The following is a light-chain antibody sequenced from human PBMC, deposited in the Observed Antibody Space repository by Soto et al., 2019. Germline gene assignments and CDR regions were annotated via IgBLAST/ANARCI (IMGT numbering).Light chain of an antibody. CDR1: QGIRDA. CDR2: SAP. J-gene: IGKJ2*01. CDR3: LQHSDSPFT. Sequence: DIQMTQSPSYLYASVGDRVTITCRASQGIRDALGSYQQKPGKVPKRLIYSAPSLQNGVPSRFIGSGSETICTLTISRHQHDDFATYCYLQHSDSPFTCCQGTSLES. V-gene: IGKV1-17*01.